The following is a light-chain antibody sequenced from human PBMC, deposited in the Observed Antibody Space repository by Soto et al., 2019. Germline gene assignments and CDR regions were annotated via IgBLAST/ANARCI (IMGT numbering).Light chain of an antibody. CDR2: EVN. Sequence: QSLLAQPASVSGSPGQSITISCTGTSSDVGGSNHVSWYQHHPGKVPKVIIYEVNFRPSGVSNRFSGSKSGYTASLTISGLQAEDEADYYCNSQTRSGIRVFGTGTKVTVL. J-gene: IGLJ1*01. CDR3: NSQTRSGIRV. V-gene: IGLV2-14*01. CDR1: SSDVGGSNH.